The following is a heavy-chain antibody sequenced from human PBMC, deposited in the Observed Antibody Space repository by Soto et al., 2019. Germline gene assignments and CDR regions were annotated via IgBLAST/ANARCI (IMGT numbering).Heavy chain of an antibody. V-gene: IGHV3-48*01. J-gene: IGHJ4*02. Sequence: GGSLRLSCAASGFTFSSYSMNWVRQAPGKGLEWVSYISSSSSTIYYADSVKGRFTISRDNAKNSLYLQMNSLGAEDTAVYYCASARTDSFDYWGQGTLVTVSS. CDR1: GFTFSSYS. CDR2: ISSSSSTI. CDR3: ASARTDSFDY.